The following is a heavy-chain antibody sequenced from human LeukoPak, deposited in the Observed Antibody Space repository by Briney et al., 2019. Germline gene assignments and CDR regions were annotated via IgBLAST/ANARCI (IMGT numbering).Heavy chain of an antibody. Sequence: ASVKVSCKASGYTFTDYYLHWVRQAPGQGLEWMGWMNPNSGVTNSAQKFQGRVTMTRDTSISTAYMELSRLRSDDTAVYYCARVAGEGLAIVVAGYHFDYWGQGTLVTVSA. CDR1: GYTFTDYY. V-gene: IGHV1-2*02. CDR2: MNPNSGVT. J-gene: IGHJ4*02. CDR3: ARVAGEGLAIVVAGYHFDY. D-gene: IGHD6-19*01.